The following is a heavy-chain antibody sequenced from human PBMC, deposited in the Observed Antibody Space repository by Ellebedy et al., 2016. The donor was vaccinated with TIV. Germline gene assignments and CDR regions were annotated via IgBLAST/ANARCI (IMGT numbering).Heavy chain of an antibody. CDR2: ISSGSESI. CDR1: GFPFSSYS. J-gene: IGHJ5*02. D-gene: IGHD3-16*01. CDR3: TSLTLTRSPLNWFDP. Sequence: GESLKISCAASGFPFSSYSMNWVRQAPGKGLEWVSSISSGSESIYYAASVKGRFTISRDNAKNSLYLQMNGLRAEDTAVYYCTSLTLTRSPLNWFDPWGQGTLVTVSS. V-gene: IGHV3-21*01.